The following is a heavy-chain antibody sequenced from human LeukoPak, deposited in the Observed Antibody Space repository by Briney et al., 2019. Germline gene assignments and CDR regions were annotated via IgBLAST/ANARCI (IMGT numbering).Heavy chain of an antibody. CDR3: ARTPGIAVAGTLIYWFDS. Sequence: ASVKVSCKASGYTFTSYGISWVRQAPGQGLEWMGWISAYNGNTNYAQKVQGRVTMTTDTSTSTAYMELRSLRSDDTAVYYCARTPGIAVAGTLIYWFDSWGQGAQITVSS. CDR1: GYTFTSYG. J-gene: IGHJ5*01. D-gene: IGHD6-19*01. CDR2: ISAYNGNT. V-gene: IGHV1-18*01.